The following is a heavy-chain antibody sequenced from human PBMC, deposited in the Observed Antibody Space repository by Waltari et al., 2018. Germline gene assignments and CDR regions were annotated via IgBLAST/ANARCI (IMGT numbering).Heavy chain of an antibody. J-gene: IGHJ5*02. V-gene: IGHV4-39*07. CDR3: ARVGGCSGGSCYLSWFDP. CDR2: IYYSGGT. CDR1: GGSISSSSYY. D-gene: IGHD2-15*01. Sequence: QLQLQESGPGLVKPSETLSLTCTVSGGSISSSSYYWGWIRQPPGKGMEWIGSIYYSGGTYYNPSLKIRVTISVDTSKNQFSLKLSSVTAADTAVYYCARVGGCSGGSCYLSWFDPWGQGTLVTVSS.